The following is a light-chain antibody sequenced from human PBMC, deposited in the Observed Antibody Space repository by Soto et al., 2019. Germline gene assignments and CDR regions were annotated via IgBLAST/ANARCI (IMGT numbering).Light chain of an antibody. J-gene: IGKJ3*01. Sequence: EIVLTQSPATLSLSPGERATLSCRASQSVSSYLAWYQQKPGQAPRLLIYDASNRATGIPARFSGSGSGTDFTLTISSLKPEDFAVYYCHQRSDWPTTFGPGTKVDIQ. CDR2: DAS. CDR3: HQRSDWPTT. CDR1: QSVSSY. V-gene: IGKV3-11*01.